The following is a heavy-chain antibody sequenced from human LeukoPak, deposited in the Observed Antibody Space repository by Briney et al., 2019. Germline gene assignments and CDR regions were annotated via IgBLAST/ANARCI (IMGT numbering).Heavy chain of an antibody. CDR2: INWNGGST. CDR1: GFTFDDYG. Sequence: PGGSLRLSCAASGFTFDDYGMSWVRQTPGKGLEWVSGINWNGGSTGYADSVKGRFTISRDNAKNSLYLQMNSLRAEDTALYYCARGDGSGQGDYFDYWGQGTLVTVSS. J-gene: IGHJ4*02. D-gene: IGHD3-10*01. V-gene: IGHV3-20*04. CDR3: ARGDGSGQGDYFDY.